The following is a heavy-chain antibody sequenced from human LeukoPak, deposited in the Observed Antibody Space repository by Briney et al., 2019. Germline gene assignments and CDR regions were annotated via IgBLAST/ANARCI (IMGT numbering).Heavy chain of an antibody. CDR1: GFTFSSYA. V-gene: IGHV3-23*01. J-gene: IGHJ5*02. D-gene: IGHD2-2*01. CDR2: ISGSGGST. CDR3: AKLGRDCSSTSCYSNWFDP. Sequence: GGSLRLSCAASGFTFSSYAMSWVRQAPGKGLEWVSAISGSGGSTYYADSVKGRFTISRDNSKNTLYLQMNSLRAEDTAVYYCAKLGRDCSSTSCYSNWFDPWGQGTLVTVSS.